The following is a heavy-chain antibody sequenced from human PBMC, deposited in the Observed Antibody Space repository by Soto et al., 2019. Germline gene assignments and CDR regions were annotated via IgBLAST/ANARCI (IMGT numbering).Heavy chain of an antibody. V-gene: IGHV4-31*03. J-gene: IGHJ6*02. CDR1: GGSISSGGYY. D-gene: IGHD4-17*01. CDR3: ARGGINGYGDNHYYYYGMDV. Sequence: PSETLSLTCTVSGGSISSGGYYWSWIRQHPGKGLEWIGYIYYSGSTYYNPSLMSGVTVSVDTSKNQFSLKLSSVTAADTAVYYCARGGINGYGDNHYYYYGMDVWGQGTTVTVSS. CDR2: IYYSGST.